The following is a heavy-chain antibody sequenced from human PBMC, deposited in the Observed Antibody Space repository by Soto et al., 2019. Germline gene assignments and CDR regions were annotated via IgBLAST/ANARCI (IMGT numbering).Heavy chain of an antibody. V-gene: IGHV3-33*01. CDR3: ARDYDSSGYPRYYFDY. D-gene: IGHD3-22*01. CDR2: IWYDGSNK. J-gene: IGHJ4*02. Sequence: QVQLVESGGGVVQPGRSLRLSCAASGFTFSSYGMHWVRQAPGKGLEWVAVIWYDGSNKYYADYVKGRFTISRDNSKNTLYMQMNSMRDEDTAVYYCARDYDSSGYPRYYFDYWGQGTLVTVSS. CDR1: GFTFSSYG.